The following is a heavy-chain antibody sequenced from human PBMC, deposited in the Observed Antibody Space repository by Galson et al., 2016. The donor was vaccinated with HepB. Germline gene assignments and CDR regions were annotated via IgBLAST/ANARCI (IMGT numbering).Heavy chain of an antibody. Sequence: VKVSCKASGYTFRDVAIGWVRQAPGQGLEWLGGIVPLSGSANYAQNFQSRVRITADESTDTVDMELSRLRPEDTAVYYCARAMETFVYDTTGYYYPYWGQGTLVTVSS. CDR2: IVPLSGSA. V-gene: IGHV1-69*13. J-gene: IGHJ4*02. CDR3: ARAMETFVYDTTGYYYPY. D-gene: IGHD3-22*01. CDR1: GYTFRDVA.